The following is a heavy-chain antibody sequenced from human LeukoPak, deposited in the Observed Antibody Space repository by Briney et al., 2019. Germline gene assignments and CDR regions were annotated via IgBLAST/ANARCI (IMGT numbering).Heavy chain of an antibody. CDR2: IGWDGTNI. V-gene: IGHV3-43*01. Sequence: GGPLRLSCAASGFTFDRHTMHWVRQPPGKGPEWVSLIGWDGTNIDYADSVKGRFTISRDNSKNFVYLQMHSLRTEDTALYYCTKDMEWGMDVWGQGTTVIVSS. J-gene: IGHJ6*02. D-gene: IGHD3-3*01. CDR1: GFTFDRHT. CDR3: TKDMEWGMDV.